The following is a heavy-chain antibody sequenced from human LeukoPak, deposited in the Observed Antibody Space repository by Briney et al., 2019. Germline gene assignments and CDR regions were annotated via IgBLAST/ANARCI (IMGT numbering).Heavy chain of an antibody. Sequence: ASVKVSCKASVYTFNTYGFSWVRQAPGQGLEWMGWINAYNGNTNYAQKLQGGVTMTTETSTSTAYMELRSLRSDDTAVYYCARRQGTTLSFDYWGQGTLVTVSS. CDR3: ARRQGTTLSFDY. CDR1: VYTFNTYG. CDR2: INAYNGNT. D-gene: IGHD1-1*01. J-gene: IGHJ4*02. V-gene: IGHV1-18*01.